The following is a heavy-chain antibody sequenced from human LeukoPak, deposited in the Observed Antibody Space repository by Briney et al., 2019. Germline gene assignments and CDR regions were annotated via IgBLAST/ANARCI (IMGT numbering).Heavy chain of an antibody. CDR2: ISSSGGTI. CDR1: GFTFSDYY. J-gene: IGHJ4*02. CDR3: ARDFVDTAMVTGY. V-gene: IGHV3-11*01. Sequence: GGSLRLSCAASGFTFSDYYMSWIRQAPGKGLEWVSYISSSGGTIYYADSVKGRFTISRDNAKNSLYLQMNSLRAEDTAVYYCARDFVDTAMVTGYWGQGTLVTVSS. D-gene: IGHD5-18*01.